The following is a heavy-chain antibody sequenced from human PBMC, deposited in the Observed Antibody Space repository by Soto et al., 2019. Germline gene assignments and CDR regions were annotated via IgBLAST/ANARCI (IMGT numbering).Heavy chain of an antibody. CDR2: IYYSGST. CDR3: ARDRVHTAMVNYYYGMDV. Sequence: SSETLSLTCTVSGGSVSSGSYYWSWIRQPPGKGLEWIGYIYYSGSTNYNPSLKSRVTISVDTSKNQFSLKLSSVTAADTAVYYCARDRVHTAMVNYYYGMDVWGQGTTVPVSS. V-gene: IGHV4-61*01. J-gene: IGHJ6*02. D-gene: IGHD5-18*01. CDR1: GGSVSSGSYY.